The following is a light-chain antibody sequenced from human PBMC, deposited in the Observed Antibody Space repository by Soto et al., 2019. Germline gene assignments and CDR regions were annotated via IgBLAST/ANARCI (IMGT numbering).Light chain of an antibody. J-gene: IGKJ5*01. Sequence: IVLTQSPGTLSFSPGERATLSCRYSQRPSNSHVAWYLLKPGQAPRLLIFDTSSRATGIPDRFSGSVSGTDFTLTISRLEPEDFAVFYCQQYGTSEIIFGQGTRLEIK. V-gene: IGKV3-20*01. CDR3: QQYGTSEII. CDR2: DTS. CDR1: QRPSNSH.